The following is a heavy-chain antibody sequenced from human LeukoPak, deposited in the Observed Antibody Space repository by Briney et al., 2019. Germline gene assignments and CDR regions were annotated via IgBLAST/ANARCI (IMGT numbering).Heavy chain of an antibody. Sequence: PGGSLRLSCAASGFTFSSYGMHWVRQAPSKGLEWVAVISYDGSNKYYADSVKGRFTISRDNSKNTLYLQMNSLRAEDAAVYYCAKGLRFLEWLFVPDLYYFDYWGQGTLVTVSS. CDR1: GFTFSSYG. V-gene: IGHV3-30*18. CDR3: AKGLRFLEWLFVPDLYYFDY. CDR2: ISYDGSNK. D-gene: IGHD3-3*01. J-gene: IGHJ4*02.